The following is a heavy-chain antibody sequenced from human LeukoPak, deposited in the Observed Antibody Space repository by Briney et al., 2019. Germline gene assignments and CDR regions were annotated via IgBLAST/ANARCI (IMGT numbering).Heavy chain of an antibody. D-gene: IGHD5-18*01. CDR2: IYSGGST. CDR3: ARVGLYSYDY. J-gene: IGHJ4*02. V-gene: IGHV3-53*04. CDR1: GFTVSSNY. Sequence: PGGSLRLSCAASGFTVSSNYMSWVRQAPGKGLEWVLVIYSGGSTYYADSVKGRFTISRHNSKNTLYLQMNSLRAEDTAVYYCARVGLYSYDYWGQGTLVTVSS.